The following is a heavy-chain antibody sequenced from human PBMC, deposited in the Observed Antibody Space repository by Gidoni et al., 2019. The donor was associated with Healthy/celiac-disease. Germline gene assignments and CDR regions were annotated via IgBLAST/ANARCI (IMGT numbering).Heavy chain of an antibody. D-gene: IGHD3-9*01. CDR1: GSTASSNY. J-gene: IGHJ4*02. CDR3: AGEYYDILTGYYVSY. V-gene: IGHV3-66*01. Sequence: EVQLVESGGGLVQPGGSLRLSCAASGSTASSNYRSWVRQAPGKGLEWVSVIYSGGSTYYADSVKGRFTISRNNSKNTLYLQMNSLRAEDTAVYYCAGEYYDILTGYYVSYWGQGTLVTVSS. CDR2: IYSGGST.